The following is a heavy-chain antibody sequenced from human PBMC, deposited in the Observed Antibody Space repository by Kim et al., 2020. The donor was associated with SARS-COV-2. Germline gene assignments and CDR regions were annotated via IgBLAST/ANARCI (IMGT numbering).Heavy chain of an antibody. D-gene: IGHD3-3*02. CDR1: GFSFSSFA. Sequence: GGSLRLSCVASGFSFSSFAMSWVRQAPGKGPEWVSGIGSGGATFYVDSVKGRFTMSRDNSRNTLYLQMNSLRVEDTAFYYCAKEIGAFGAPYFDYWGQG. CDR3: AKEIGAFGAPYFDY. CDR2: IGSGGAT. V-gene: IGHV3-23*01. J-gene: IGHJ4*02.